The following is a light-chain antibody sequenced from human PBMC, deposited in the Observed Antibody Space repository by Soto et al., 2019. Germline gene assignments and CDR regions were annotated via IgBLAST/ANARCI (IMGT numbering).Light chain of an antibody. CDR1: QSLLQSNGYNF. J-gene: IGKJ2*01. CDR2: LGS. Sequence: IVMTQSPLSLPVTPGEPASISCRSSQSLLQSNGYNFLNWYLQRPGQSPQLLIFLGSSRAPGVPDRFSGSGSGTDFTLKISRVQADDVGVYYCMQALQTPTFGQGTKLEI. V-gene: IGKV2-28*01. CDR3: MQALQTPT.